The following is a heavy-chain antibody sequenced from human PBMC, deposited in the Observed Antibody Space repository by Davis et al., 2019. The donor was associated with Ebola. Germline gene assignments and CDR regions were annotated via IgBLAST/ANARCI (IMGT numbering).Heavy chain of an antibody. Sequence: GASLITSCASSGFPFSSYSMNWVRQAPGKRREWVSSISSSSSYIYYADSVKGRFTISRDNAKNSLYLQMNSLRTEDTAVYYCARGFSKWFRELSDYWGQGTLVTVSS. D-gene: IGHD3-10*01. J-gene: IGHJ4*02. CDR1: GFPFSSYS. CDR3: ARGFSKWFRELSDY. CDR2: ISSSSSYI. V-gene: IGHV3-21*01.